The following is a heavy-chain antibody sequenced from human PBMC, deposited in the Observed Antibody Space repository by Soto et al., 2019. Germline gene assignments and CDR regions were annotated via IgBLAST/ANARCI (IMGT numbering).Heavy chain of an antibody. D-gene: IGHD2-21*02. Sequence: QVQLVQSGAEEKKPGASVKVSCKASGYTFTSYAKHWVRQAPGQRLEWIGWINAGNGNTKYSQKFQGRVTITRDTSASTAYMELSSLRSEDTAVYYCARSIVVVTALDYWGQGTLVTVSS. J-gene: IGHJ4*02. CDR1: GYTFTSYA. CDR3: ARSIVVVTALDY. CDR2: INAGNGNT. V-gene: IGHV1-3*05.